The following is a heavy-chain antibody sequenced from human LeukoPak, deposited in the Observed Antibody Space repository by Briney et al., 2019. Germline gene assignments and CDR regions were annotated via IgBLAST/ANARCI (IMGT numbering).Heavy chain of an antibody. V-gene: IGHV4-34*01. D-gene: IGHD2-2*01. CDR1: GGSFSGYY. Sequence: SETLSLTCAVYGGSFSGYYWSWIRQPPGKGLEWIGEINHSGSTNYNPPLKSRVTISVDKSKKQSSLKLSSATGADTAVYYCARGVGGTSFAWFDPWGQGTLVTVSS. J-gene: IGHJ5*02. CDR3: ARGVGGTSFAWFDP. CDR2: INHSGST.